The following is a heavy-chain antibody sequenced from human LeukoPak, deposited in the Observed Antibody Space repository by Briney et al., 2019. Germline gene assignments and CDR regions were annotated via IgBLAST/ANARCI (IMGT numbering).Heavy chain of an antibody. D-gene: IGHD3-3*01. J-gene: IGHJ4*02. Sequence: PGRSLRLSCAASGFTFSSYAMHWVRQAPGKGLEWVALISYDGSNKYYADSVKGRFTISRDNSKNTLYLQMNSLRAEDTAVYYCARDWRGLLIHRRGFDYWGQGTLVTISS. CDR2: ISYDGSNK. CDR3: ARDWRGLLIHRRGFDY. V-gene: IGHV3-30*03. CDR1: GFTFSSYA.